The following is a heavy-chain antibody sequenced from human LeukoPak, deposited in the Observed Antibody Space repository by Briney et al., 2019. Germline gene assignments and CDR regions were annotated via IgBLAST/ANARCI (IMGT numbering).Heavy chain of an antibody. CDR2: INHSGST. J-gene: IGHJ3*02. V-gene: IGHV4-34*01. CDR3: ERKTAYDILTGYYQFRAFDI. Sequence: PSETLSLTCAVYGGSFSGYYWSWIRQPPGKGLELIGQINHSGSTNYNPSFKSRVTISVDTSKNQFSLKLSSVTAADTAVYYCERKTAYDILTGYYQFRAFDIWGQGTMVTVSS. D-gene: IGHD3-9*01. CDR1: GGSFSGYY.